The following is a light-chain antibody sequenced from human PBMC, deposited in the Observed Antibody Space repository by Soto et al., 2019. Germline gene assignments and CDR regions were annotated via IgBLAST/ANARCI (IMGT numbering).Light chain of an antibody. CDR3: SSYTSSSTLV. CDR2: GNN. V-gene: IGLV1-40*01. Sequence: QSVLTQPPSVSGAPGQRVTISCTGSISNIGAGYDVHWYQQFPGKVPKLLIHGNNNRPSGVPDRFSGSTSGTSASLAITGLQAEDEADYYCSSYTSSSTLVFGTGTKLTVL. J-gene: IGLJ1*01. CDR1: ISNIGAGYD.